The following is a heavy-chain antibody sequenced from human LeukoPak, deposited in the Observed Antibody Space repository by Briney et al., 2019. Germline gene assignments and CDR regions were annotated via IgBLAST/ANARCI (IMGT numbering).Heavy chain of an antibody. J-gene: IGHJ4*02. CDR1: GGSFSGYY. CDR2: INHSGST. Sequence: SETLSLTCAVYGGSFSGYYWSWIRQPPGKGLEWIGEINHSGSTNYNPSLKSRVTISVDTSKNQFSLKLSSVTAADTAVYYCARDFRPYYDFWSCDYWGQGTLVTVSS. V-gene: IGHV4-34*01. CDR3: ARDFRPYYDFWSCDY. D-gene: IGHD3-3*01.